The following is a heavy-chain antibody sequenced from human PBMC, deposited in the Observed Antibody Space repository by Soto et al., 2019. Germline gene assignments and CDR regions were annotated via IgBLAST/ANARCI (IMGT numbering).Heavy chain of an antibody. CDR1: GFTFSSYA. V-gene: IGHV3-30*04. CDR3: ARDLISGGYSYGFDY. J-gene: IGHJ4*02. D-gene: IGHD5-18*01. Sequence: GGSLRLSCAASGFTFSSYAMHWVRQAPGKGLEWVAVISYDGSNKYYADSVKGRFTISRDNSKNTLYLQMNRLRAEDTAVYYCARDLISGGYSYGFDYWGQGTLVTVSS. CDR2: ISYDGSNK.